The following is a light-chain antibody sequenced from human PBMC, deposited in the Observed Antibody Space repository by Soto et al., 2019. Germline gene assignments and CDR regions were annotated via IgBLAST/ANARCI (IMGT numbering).Light chain of an antibody. Sequence: EIVMTQSPAPLSVSPGERATLSCRASQRVSSNLAWYQQKPGQAPRLLIYGASTRATGIPARFSGSGSGTELTLTISSLQSEDFAVYYCQQYNNWPPYTFGQGTKLEIK. CDR1: QRVSSN. J-gene: IGKJ2*01. V-gene: IGKV3-15*01. CDR3: QQYNNWPPYT. CDR2: GAS.